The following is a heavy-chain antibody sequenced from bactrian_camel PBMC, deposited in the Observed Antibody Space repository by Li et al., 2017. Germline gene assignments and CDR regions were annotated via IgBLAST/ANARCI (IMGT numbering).Heavy chain of an antibody. CDR2: IGSDGTA. V-gene: IGHV3S10*01. CDR3: AILAPTGQADENNY. D-gene: IGHD3*01. Sequence: VQLVESGGGLVQPGGSLRLSCAASGFTFNTWSMTWVRQAQGKGLEWVSSIGSDGTAYYADSVKGRFTVSRDNAKNTLYLQSNSLKTEDTAMYYCAILAPTGQADENNYWGQGTQVTVS. CDR1: GFTFNTWS. J-gene: IGHJ4*01.